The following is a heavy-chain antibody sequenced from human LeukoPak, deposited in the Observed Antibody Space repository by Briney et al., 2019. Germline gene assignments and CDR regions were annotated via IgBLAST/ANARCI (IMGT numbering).Heavy chain of an antibody. CDR2: ISGSGGST. D-gene: IGHD3-10*01. Sequence: GGSLRLSCAASGFTFSNAWMTWVRQAPGKGLEWVSAISGSGGSTYYADSVKGRFTISRDNSKNTLYLQMNSLRAEDTAVYYCAKDRRAGSYDYWGQGTLVTVSS. J-gene: IGHJ4*02. V-gene: IGHV3-23*01. CDR3: AKDRRAGSYDY. CDR1: GFTFSNAW.